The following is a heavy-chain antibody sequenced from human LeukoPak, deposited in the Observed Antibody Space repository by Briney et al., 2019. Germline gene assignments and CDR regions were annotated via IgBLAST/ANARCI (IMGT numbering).Heavy chain of an antibody. CDR2: VDHTGST. V-gene: IGHV4-59*01. D-gene: IGHD4-11*01. Sequence: LETLSLTCSVSDDSITMYYWTWIRQPPGKGLEWIGYVDHTGSTDFNPSLNGRVSISRDTSKNLFSLRLRSVTAADTAVYFCARGRVSSNTWYSTYYYYFYMDVWGKGTTVTVSS. CDR3: ARGRVSSNTWYSTYYYYFYMDV. CDR1: DDSITMYY. J-gene: IGHJ6*03.